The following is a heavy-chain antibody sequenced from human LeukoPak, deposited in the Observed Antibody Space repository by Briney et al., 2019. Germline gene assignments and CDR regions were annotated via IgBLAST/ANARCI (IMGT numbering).Heavy chain of an antibody. J-gene: IGHJ4*02. Sequence: PSETLSLTCTVSGGSISSYYWSWIRQPAGKGLEWIGRIYTSGSTNYNPSLKSRVTISVDTSKNQFSLKLSSVTAADTAVYYCARGLTRIAARLTRFYYFDYWGQGTLVTVSS. CDR1: GGSISSYY. CDR3: ARGLTRIAARLTRFYYFDY. V-gene: IGHV4-4*07. D-gene: IGHD6-6*01. CDR2: IYTSGST.